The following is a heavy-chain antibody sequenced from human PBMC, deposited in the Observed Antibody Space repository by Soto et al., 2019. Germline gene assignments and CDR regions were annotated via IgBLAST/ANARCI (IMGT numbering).Heavy chain of an antibody. CDR3: ARRRRDYDILTGYYIYYFDY. Sequence: SETLSLTCTVSGGSISSSSYYWGWIRQPPGKGLEWIGSIYYSGSTYYNPSLKSRVTISVDTSKNQFSLKLSSVTAADTAVYYCARRRRDYDILTGYYIYYFDYWGQGTLVTVXS. D-gene: IGHD3-9*01. J-gene: IGHJ4*02. V-gene: IGHV4-39*01. CDR1: GGSISSSSYY. CDR2: IYYSGST.